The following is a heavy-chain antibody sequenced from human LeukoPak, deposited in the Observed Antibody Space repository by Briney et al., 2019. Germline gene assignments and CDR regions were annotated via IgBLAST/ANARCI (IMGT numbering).Heavy chain of an antibody. J-gene: IGHJ4*02. CDR2: IKEDGSEK. V-gene: IGHV3-7*04. CDR3: ARDSQHLNFDY. Sequence: GGSLRLSCAASGFTFSNYWMNGVRQAPGKGLEWGANIKEDGSEKYHVDSVKGRFIISRDNAKNSLYLQMNSLRAEDTAVYYCARDSQHLNFDYWGQGTLVTVSS. D-gene: IGHD3-3*02. CDR1: GFTFSNYW.